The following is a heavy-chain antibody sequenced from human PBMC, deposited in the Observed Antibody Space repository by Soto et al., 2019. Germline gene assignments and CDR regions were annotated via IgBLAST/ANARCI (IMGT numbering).Heavy chain of an antibody. Sequence: EVQLVESGGGLIQPGGSLRLSCAVSGITFNSYWMHWIRQTPGKGLVWVSHINNVATIINYADSVKGRFTISRDNAGNTLYLEMNSLGVEDTATYHCASDDGRGLKYWGQGTLVTVSS. CDR1: GITFNSYW. CDR2: INNVATII. J-gene: IGHJ4*02. V-gene: IGHV3-74*01. CDR3: ASDDGRGLKY.